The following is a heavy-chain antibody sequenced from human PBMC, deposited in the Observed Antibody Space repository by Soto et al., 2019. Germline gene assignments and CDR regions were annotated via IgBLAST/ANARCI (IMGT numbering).Heavy chain of an antibody. CDR2: INAGNGDT. J-gene: IGHJ4*02. V-gene: IGHV1-3*01. D-gene: IGHD3-3*01. CDR1: GYTFSSNS. Sequence: VPVRVSCQASGYTFSSNSIRCLRKATGRRLEWMGWINAGNGDTNYSQKFQGRVAFTTDTSARSAYMELSTLRSEDTAVYYCARDGARIAVFGVVDYFDYWGQGTVVTVSS. CDR3: ARDGARIAVFGVVDYFDY.